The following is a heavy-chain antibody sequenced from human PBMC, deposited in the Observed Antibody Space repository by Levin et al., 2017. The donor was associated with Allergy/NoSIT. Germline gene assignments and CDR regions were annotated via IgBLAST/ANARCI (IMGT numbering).Heavy chain of an antibody. J-gene: IGHJ4*02. CDR1: GFTFRSYD. Sequence: GGSLRLSCAASGFTFRSYDMHWVRQATGKGLEWVSAIGTGGDTYYPGSVKGRFTISRDNAKNSLYLQMSSLRAGDTAVYYCARGGIMVRGVDLPDYWGQGTLVTVSS. D-gene: IGHD3-10*01. CDR3: ARGGIMVRGVDLPDY. CDR2: IGTGGDT. V-gene: IGHV3-13*04.